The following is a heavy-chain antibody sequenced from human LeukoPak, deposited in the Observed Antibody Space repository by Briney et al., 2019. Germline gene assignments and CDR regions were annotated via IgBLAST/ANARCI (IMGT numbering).Heavy chain of an antibody. CDR2: ISGSGGST. CDR1: GFTFSRYG. Sequence: AGRSLRLSCAASGFTFSRYGMHWVRQAPGKGLEWVSSISGSGGSTYYADSVKGRFTTSRDNSKNTLYLQMNGLRAEDTAVYYCAKDLAAVPGNKYFAYWGQGTLVTVSS. D-gene: IGHD6-19*01. J-gene: IGHJ4*02. V-gene: IGHV3-23*01. CDR3: AKDLAAVPGNKYFAY.